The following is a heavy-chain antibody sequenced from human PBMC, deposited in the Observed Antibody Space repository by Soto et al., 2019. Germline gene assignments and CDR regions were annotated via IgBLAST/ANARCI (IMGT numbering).Heavy chain of an antibody. CDR1: GFTFSSYD. CDR3: AIGQYDSLGY. CDR2: IGRSVTTM. D-gene: IGHD3-22*01. Sequence: EVRVVQSGGGLVQPGGSLSLSCAVSGFTFSSYDMNWLRQAPGKGLEWIAYIGRSVTTMSYADSVRGRFTVSRDNATNTLYLQMNSLRGEDTAVYYCAIGQYDSLGYWGQGTQVSVSS. J-gene: IGHJ4*02. V-gene: IGHV3-48*03.